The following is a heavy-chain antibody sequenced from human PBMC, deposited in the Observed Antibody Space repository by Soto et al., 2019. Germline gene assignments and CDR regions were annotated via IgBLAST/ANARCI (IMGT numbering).Heavy chain of an antibody. D-gene: IGHD2-8*01. CDR2: RDGSGGAT. CDR3: AREHKRHSGYCTNGVCFSPSYYYYYGMDV. V-gene: IGHV3-23*01. Sequence: EGQLLESGGGLVQPGGSLRLSCAASGFTASGFTFSGSAMSWVRQAPGKGLEWVSARDGSGGATYCEDSVKGRFTVSRDNPKSTMYLQLNSLRADGTAVYYCAREHKRHSGYCTNGVCFSPSYYYYYGMDVWGQGTTVTVSS. CDR1: GFTFSGSA. J-gene: IGHJ6*02.